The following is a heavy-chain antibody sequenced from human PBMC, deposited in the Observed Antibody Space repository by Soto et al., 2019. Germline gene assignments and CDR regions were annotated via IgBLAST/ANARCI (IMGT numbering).Heavy chain of an antibody. CDR3: ASSGQKDYYYYGMDV. Sequence: SETLSLTCTVSGGSISSGGYYWSWIRQHPGKGLEWIGYIYYSGSTYYNPSLKSRVTISVDTSKNQFSLKLSSVTAADTAVYYCASSGQKDYYYYGMDVWGQGTTVTVSS. D-gene: IGHD2-15*01. CDR2: IYYSGST. CDR1: GGSISSGGYY. J-gene: IGHJ6*02. V-gene: IGHV4-31*03.